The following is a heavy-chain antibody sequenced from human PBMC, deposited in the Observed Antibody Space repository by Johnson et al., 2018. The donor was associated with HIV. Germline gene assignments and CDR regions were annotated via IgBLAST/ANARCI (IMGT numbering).Heavy chain of an antibody. CDR2: ISSSGSTI. CDR3: AKAKAVARFSIFFDI. Sequence: QVQLVESGGGVVQPGRSLRLSCAASGFTFSDYYMSWIRQAPGKGLEWVSYISSSGSTIYYAVSVKGRFNISRDNAKNSLYLQMNSLGAEDTALYYCAKAKAVARFSIFFDIWGQGTMVTVSS. V-gene: IGHV3-11*04. D-gene: IGHD3-3*01. CDR1: GFTFSDYY. J-gene: IGHJ3*02.